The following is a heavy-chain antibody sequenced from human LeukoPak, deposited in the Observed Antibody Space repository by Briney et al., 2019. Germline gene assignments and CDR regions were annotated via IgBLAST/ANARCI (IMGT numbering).Heavy chain of an antibody. J-gene: IGHJ6*02. CDR3: ARDAGTYGLDV. CDR1: GVSIGTFC. Sequence: PSETLSLTCTVSGVSIGTFCWSWIRQPPGNGLEWIGCIYYSGIANYNPSLKSRVTISVDTSKNQFSLKLNSVTAADTAVYYCARDAGTYGLDVWGQGTTVTVSS. D-gene: IGHD1-1*01. V-gene: IGHV4-59*01. CDR2: IYYSGIA.